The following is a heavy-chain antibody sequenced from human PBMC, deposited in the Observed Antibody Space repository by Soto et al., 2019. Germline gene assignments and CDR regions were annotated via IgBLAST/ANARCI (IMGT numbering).Heavy chain of an antibody. J-gene: IGHJ6*03. CDR3: AKGLNGGYGARSYYYMDV. Sequence: GGSLRLSCAASGFTFSSYAMSWVRQAPGKGLEWVSAISGSGGSTYYADSVKGRFTISRDNSKNTLYLQMNSLRAEDTAVYYCAKGLNGGYGARSYYYMDVWGKGTTVTVSS. D-gene: IGHD5-12*01. V-gene: IGHV3-23*01. CDR1: GFTFSSYA. CDR2: ISGSGGST.